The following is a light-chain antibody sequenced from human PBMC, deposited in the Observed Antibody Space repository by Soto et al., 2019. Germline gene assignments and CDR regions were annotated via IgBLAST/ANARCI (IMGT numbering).Light chain of an antibody. CDR1: QSVDSAF. V-gene: IGKV3-20*01. CDR3: QQYASSLT. J-gene: IGKJ1*01. CDR2: GAS. Sequence: EIVLTQSPGSLSLSLGERATISCRASQSVDSAFFAWYQQKPGQPPRLLMYGASGRATGIPDRFSGSGSGTDFTLTISRLEPEDFAVYYCQQYASSLTFGQGTKVEI.